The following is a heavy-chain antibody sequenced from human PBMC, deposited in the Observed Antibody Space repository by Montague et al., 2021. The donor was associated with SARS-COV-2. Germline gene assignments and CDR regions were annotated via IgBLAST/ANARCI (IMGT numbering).Heavy chain of an antibody. CDR3: ARDRWEVDTAMAHFDY. CDR2: ISYDGSNK. Sequence: SLRLSYAASGFTFSSYAMHWVRQAPGKGLEWVAVISYDGSNKYYADSVXGRFTISRDNSKNTLYLQMNSLRAEDTAVYYCARDRWEVDTAMAHFDYWGQGTLVTVSS. J-gene: IGHJ4*02. D-gene: IGHD5-18*01. CDR1: GFTFSSYA. V-gene: IGHV3-30-3*01.